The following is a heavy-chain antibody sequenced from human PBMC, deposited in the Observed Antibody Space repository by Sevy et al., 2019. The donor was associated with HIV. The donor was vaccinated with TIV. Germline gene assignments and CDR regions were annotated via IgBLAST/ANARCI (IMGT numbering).Heavy chain of an antibody. J-gene: IGHJ4*02. D-gene: IGHD5-18*01. Sequence: GGSLRLSCAASGFTFRSYTMNWLRLAPGKGLEWVACPSMSGNHIYYADSVKGRFTISRDNAKNSVFLQLNSLRVDDTAVYYCARAPMATVIGYSFGSDFDSWGRGTQVTVSS. CDR3: ARAPMATVIGYSFGSDFDS. CDR2: PSMSGNHI. CDR1: GFTFRSYT. V-gene: IGHV3-21*01.